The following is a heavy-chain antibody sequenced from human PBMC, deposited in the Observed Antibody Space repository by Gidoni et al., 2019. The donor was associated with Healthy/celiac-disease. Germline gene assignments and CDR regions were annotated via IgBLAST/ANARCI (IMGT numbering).Heavy chain of an antibody. CDR3: ARGRGDIVVVPAASAPFDP. CDR1: GGSFRCVH. V-gene: IGHV4-34*01. CDR2: INHSGST. Sequence: QVQPQQGGGGVLTPLGNLSPHCAVSGGSFRCVHWSWIRQPPGKGLEWIGEINHSGSTNYNPSLKSRVTISVDTSKNQFSLKLSSVTAADTAVYYCARGRGDIVVVPAASAPFDPWGQGTLVTVSS. J-gene: IGHJ5*02. D-gene: IGHD2-2*01.